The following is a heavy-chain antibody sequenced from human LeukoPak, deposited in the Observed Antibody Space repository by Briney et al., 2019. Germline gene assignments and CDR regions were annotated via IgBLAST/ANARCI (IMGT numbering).Heavy chain of an antibody. Sequence: PGGSLRLSCAASGFTFSSYWMSWVRQAPGKGLEWVANIKQDGSEKYYVDSVKGRFTISRDNAKNSLYLQMNSLRAEDTAVYYCARDFRGRISGGQLVSHWGQGTLVTVSS. CDR3: ARDFRGRISGGQLVSH. CDR2: IKQDGSEK. V-gene: IGHV3-7*01. CDR1: GFTFSSYW. D-gene: IGHD6-13*01. J-gene: IGHJ4*02.